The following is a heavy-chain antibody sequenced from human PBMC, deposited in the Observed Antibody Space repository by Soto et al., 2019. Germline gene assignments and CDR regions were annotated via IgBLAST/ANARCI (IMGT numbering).Heavy chain of an antibody. D-gene: IGHD2-8*01. Sequence: SVKVSCKASGGTFSSYAISWVRQAPGQGLEWMGGIIPIFGTANYAQKFQGRVTITADKSTSTAYMELSSLRSEDTAVYYCARGSGPYCTNGVCSKYYYYGMDVWGQGTTVTVSS. CDR3: ARGSGPYCTNGVCSKYYYYGMDV. CDR2: IIPIFGTA. CDR1: GGTFSSYA. V-gene: IGHV1-69*06. J-gene: IGHJ6*02.